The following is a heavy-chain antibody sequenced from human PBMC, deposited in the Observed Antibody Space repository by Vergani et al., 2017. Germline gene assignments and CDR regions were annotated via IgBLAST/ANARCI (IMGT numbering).Heavy chain of an antibody. J-gene: IGHJ5*02. CDR2: IIPMYGMS. CDR3: ATKKCSRTSCFFGWLDP. V-gene: IGHV1-69*13. D-gene: IGHD2-2*01. Sequence: QVPLVQSGAEVKKPGASVKVSCKASGYTFTSYGISWVRQAPGQGLEWMGGIIPMYGMSNYAQRFQGRVTITADESTTTVYMEINTLRSDDTAVYYCATKKCSRTSCFFGWLDPWGQGTPVTVSS. CDR1: GYTFTSYG.